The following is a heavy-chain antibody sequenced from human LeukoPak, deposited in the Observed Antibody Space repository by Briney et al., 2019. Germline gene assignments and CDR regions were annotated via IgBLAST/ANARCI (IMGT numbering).Heavy chain of an antibody. CDR3: AREGSPYCSGGSCYRDYFDH. V-gene: IGHV1-2*04. J-gene: IGHJ4*02. D-gene: IGHD2-15*01. Sequence: ASVKVSCKASVDTFTGYYIHWVRQAPGQGLEWMGWINPNSGGTNYAQKFQDWVTMTRDTSISTAYMELSRLRSDDTAIYYCAREGSPYCSGGSCYRDYFDHWGQGTLVTVSS. CDR1: VDTFTGYY. CDR2: INPNSGGT.